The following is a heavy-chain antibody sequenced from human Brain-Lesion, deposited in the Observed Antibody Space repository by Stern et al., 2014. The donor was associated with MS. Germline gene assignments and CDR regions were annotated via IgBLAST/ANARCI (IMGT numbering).Heavy chain of an antibody. CDR1: GYTLTELS. D-gene: IGHD1-26*01. V-gene: IGHV1-24*01. CDR3: ATLSPGAGGNYYRHFDY. CDR2: FDPEDGET. Sequence: DQLVESGAEVKKPGASVKVSCKVSGYTLTELSMHWVRQAPRKGLGWMGGFDPEDGETIYAQKFQGRVTMTEDTSTDTAYMELSSLRSEDTAVYYCATLSPGAGGNYYRHFDYWGQGTLVTVSS. J-gene: IGHJ4*02.